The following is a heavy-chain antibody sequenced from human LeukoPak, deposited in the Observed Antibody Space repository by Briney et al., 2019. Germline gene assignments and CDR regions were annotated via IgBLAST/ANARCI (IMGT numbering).Heavy chain of an antibody. CDR2: ISAYNGNT. D-gene: IGHD3-22*01. CDR3: ASSITMIVVVTPAPNFDY. J-gene: IGHJ4*02. V-gene: IGHV1-18*01. Sequence: ASVKVSCKASGYTFTSFGISRVRQAPGQGLEWMGWISAYNGNTISAQILQGRVTMTTDTSTSTAYMELRSLRSDDTAVYYCASSITMIVVVTPAPNFDYWGQGTLVTVSS. CDR1: GYTFTSFG.